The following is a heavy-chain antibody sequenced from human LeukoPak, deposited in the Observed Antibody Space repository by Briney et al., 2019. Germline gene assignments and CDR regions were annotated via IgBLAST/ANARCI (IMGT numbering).Heavy chain of an antibody. CDR2: INHSGST. CDR1: GGSFSGYY. V-gene: IGHV4-34*01. J-gene: IGHJ6*04. CDR3: ARADYYYGMDV. Sequence: SETLSLTCAVYGGSFSGYYWSWIRQPPGKGLGWIGEINHSGSTNYNPSLKSRVTISVDTSKNQFSLKLSSVTAADTAVYYCARADYYYGMDVWGKGTTVTVSS.